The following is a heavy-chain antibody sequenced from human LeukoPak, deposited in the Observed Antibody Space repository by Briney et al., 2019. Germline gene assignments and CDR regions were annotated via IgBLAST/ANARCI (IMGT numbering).Heavy chain of an antibody. V-gene: IGHV3-43*02. J-gene: IGHJ4*02. CDR3: AKDHSVLQWLGDFDY. Sequence: PGGSLRLSCAASGFTFDDYAMHWVRQAPGKGLEWVSLISGDGGSTYYADSVKGRFTISRDNSKNSLYLQMNSLRTEDTALCYCAKDHSVLQWLGDFDYWGQGTLVTVSS. D-gene: IGHD6-19*01. CDR1: GFTFDDYA. CDR2: ISGDGGST.